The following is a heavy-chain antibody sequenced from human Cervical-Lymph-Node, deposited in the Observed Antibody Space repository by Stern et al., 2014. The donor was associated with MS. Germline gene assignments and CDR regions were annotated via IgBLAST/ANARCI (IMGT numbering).Heavy chain of an antibody. D-gene: IGHD3-9*01. Sequence: VQLVESGAEVKQPGSSVNVSCKASGGTFRSYGFSWVRQAPGQGLEWMGGIIPIFGVTNYEQKYQGRVTIIAGESTNTVYMELSSLRSEDTAVYYCARHFDWLLGAEDYGMDVWGQGTTVTVSS. CDR1: GGTFRSYG. V-gene: IGHV1-69*01. CDR2: IIPIFGVT. CDR3: ARHFDWLLGAEDYGMDV. J-gene: IGHJ6*02.